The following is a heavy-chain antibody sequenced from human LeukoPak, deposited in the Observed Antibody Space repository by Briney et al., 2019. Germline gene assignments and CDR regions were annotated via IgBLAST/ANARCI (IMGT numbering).Heavy chain of an antibody. V-gene: IGHV4-39*01. CDR1: GGSVSSSSYY. D-gene: IGHD3-10*01. Sequence: SETLSLTCTVSGGSVSSSSYYWGWIRQPPGKGLEWIGNIYYSGSTYYNPSLNSRVPISVDTSKNQFSLKLSSVTAADTAVYYCAKTVTYHYGSESRKYYFDYWGQGTLVTVSS. CDR3: AKTVTYHYGSESRKYYFDY. CDR2: IYYSGST. J-gene: IGHJ4*02.